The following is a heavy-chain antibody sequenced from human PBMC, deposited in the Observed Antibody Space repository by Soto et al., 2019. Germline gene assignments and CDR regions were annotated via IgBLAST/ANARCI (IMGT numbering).Heavy chain of an antibody. Sequence: ASVKVSCKASGVTFDTHAISWVRQAPGQGLEWMGGISPIFGTADYAQKFQGRVTISADESTNTAYLELRSLRSDDTAVYYCARDPAIDKAFDIWGQGTMVTVSS. CDR2: ISPIFGTA. CDR1: GVTFDTHA. CDR3: ARDPAIDKAFDI. D-gene: IGHD5-18*01. J-gene: IGHJ3*02. V-gene: IGHV1-69*13.